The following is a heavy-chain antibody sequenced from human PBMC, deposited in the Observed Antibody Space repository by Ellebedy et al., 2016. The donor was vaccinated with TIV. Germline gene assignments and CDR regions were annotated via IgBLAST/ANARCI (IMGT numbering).Heavy chain of an antibody. CDR3: ARDDYYHSSGYYYFY. CDR2: ISAYNGNT. CDR1: GYTFTNYG. J-gene: IGHJ4*02. Sequence: AASVKVSCKASGYTFTNYGISWVRQAPGQGLEWMGWISAYNGNTGYAQKLQGRVTMTTDTSTSTAYMELRSLRSDDTAVYYCARDDYYHSSGYYYFYWGQGTLVTVSS. V-gene: IGHV1-18*04. D-gene: IGHD3-22*01.